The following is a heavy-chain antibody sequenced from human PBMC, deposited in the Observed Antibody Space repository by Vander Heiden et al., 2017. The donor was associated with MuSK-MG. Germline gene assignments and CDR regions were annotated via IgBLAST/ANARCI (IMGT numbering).Heavy chain of an antibody. Sequence: EVQLVQSGAEVKTPGESLKISCKGSGYSFTSYWIGWVRQMPGKGLEWMGVIYPGDSDTRYSPSFQGQVTISADKSISTAYLQWSSLQASDTAMYYCARIMTTVTKDYYYYMDVWGKGTTVTVSS. V-gene: IGHV5-51*03. CDR1: GYSFTSYW. J-gene: IGHJ6*03. D-gene: IGHD4-17*01. CDR2: IYPGDSDT. CDR3: ARIMTTVTKDYYYYMDV.